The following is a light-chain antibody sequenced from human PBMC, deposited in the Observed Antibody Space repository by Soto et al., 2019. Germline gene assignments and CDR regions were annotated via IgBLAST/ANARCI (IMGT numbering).Light chain of an antibody. J-gene: IGKJ2*01. V-gene: IGKV3-11*01. CDR1: QGVSSY. CDR2: DAS. Sequence: EIVLTQSPATLSLPPGERATLSCRASQGVSSYLAWYQQKPGQAPRLLIYDASNRATGIPARFSGSGSGTDFTLTISSLEPEDFAVYYCQQRSNWRYTFGQGTKLEIK. CDR3: QQRSNWRYT.